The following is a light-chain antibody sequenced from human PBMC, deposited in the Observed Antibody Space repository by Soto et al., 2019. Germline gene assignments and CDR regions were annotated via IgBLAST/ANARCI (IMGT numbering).Light chain of an antibody. CDR3: HQYGTAPLT. Sequence: EILMTQSPGSLSLSPGERATLSCRASQSVSSKYLGWYQQKPGQAPRLLIYGASSRANGIPDRFSGSGSGTDFTLTISRLEPEDFSVYYCHQYGTAPLTFGPGTKVDI. J-gene: IGKJ3*01. CDR2: GAS. CDR1: QSVSSKY. V-gene: IGKV3-20*01.